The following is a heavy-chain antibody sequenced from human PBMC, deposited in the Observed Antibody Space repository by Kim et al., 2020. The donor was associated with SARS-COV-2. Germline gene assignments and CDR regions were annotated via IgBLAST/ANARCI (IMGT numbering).Heavy chain of an antibody. V-gene: IGHV1-69*13. Sequence: SVKVSCKASGGTFSSYAISWVRQAPGQGLEWMGGIIPIFGTANYAQKFQGRVTITADESTSTAYMELSSLRSEDTAVYYCANAYCGGDCYWIYFDYWGQGTLVTVSS. CDR2: IIPIFGTA. CDR3: ANAYCGGDCYWIYFDY. J-gene: IGHJ4*02. D-gene: IGHD2-21*02. CDR1: GGTFSSYA.